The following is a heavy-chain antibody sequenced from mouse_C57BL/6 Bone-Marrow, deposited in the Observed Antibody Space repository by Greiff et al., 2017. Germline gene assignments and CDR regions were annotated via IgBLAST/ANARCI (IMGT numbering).Heavy chain of an antibody. CDR3: TRGAYYFDY. J-gene: IGHJ2*01. Sequence: QVHVKQSGAELVRPGASVTLSCKASGYTFTDYEMHWVKQTPVHGLEWIGAIDPETGGPAYNQKFKGKAILTADKSSSTAYMELRSLTSEDSAVYYCTRGAYYFDYWGQGTTLTVSS. CDR2: IDPETGGP. CDR1: GYTFTDYE. V-gene: IGHV1-15*01.